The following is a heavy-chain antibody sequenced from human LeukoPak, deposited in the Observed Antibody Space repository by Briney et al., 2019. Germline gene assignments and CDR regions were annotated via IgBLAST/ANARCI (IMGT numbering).Heavy chain of an antibody. V-gene: IGHV3-23*01. J-gene: IGHJ4*02. CDR2: ISGSGVNT. Sequence: GGSLRLSCAASGFTFSNSAMSWARQAPGKRLEWVSSISGSGVNTYYADSVKGRFTIFRDNSKNTLYLQMNSLRVEDTAVYYCAKEIVPPSGYYFDYWGQGTLVTVSS. CDR1: GFTFSNSA. D-gene: IGHD6-6*01. CDR3: AKEIVPPSGYYFDY.